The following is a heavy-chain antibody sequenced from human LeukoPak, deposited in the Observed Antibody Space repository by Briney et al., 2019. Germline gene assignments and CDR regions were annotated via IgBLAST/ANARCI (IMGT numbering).Heavy chain of an antibody. V-gene: IGHV4-39*07. Sequence: SETLSLTCTVSGGSISSRSEFWGWIRQPPGKGLEWIGEINHSGSTNYNPSLKSRVTISVDTSKNQFSLKLSSVTAADTAVYSCARGRYGDYERYFDYWGQGTLVTVSS. CDR2: INHSGST. D-gene: IGHD4-17*01. J-gene: IGHJ4*02. CDR1: GGSISSRSEF. CDR3: ARGRYGDYERYFDY.